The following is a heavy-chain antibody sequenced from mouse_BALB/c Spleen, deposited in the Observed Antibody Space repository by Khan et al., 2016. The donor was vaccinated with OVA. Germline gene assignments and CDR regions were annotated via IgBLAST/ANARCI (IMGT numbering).Heavy chain of an antibody. CDR1: GYSITSDYA. V-gene: IGHV3-2*02. CDR3: VRDYGSSYYYFDY. D-gene: IGHD1-1*01. J-gene: IGHJ2*01. Sequence: EVQLQESGPGLVKPSQSLSLTCTVSGYSITSDYAWNWIRQFPGNKLEWMGYISYSGSTSYNPSLKSRISITRDTSKNQFFLQLNSVTTEDTATYYCVRDYGSSYYYFDYWCQGTTLTVSS. CDR2: ISYSGST.